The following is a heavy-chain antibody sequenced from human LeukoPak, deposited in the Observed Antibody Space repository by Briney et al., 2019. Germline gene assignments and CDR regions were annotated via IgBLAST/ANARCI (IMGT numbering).Heavy chain of an antibody. J-gene: IGHJ4*02. CDR3: ARIYSYGFYYFDY. Sequence: PGGSLRLSCAASRFTFAGYWMTWVRQATGKGLEWVANIKQDGSEKYYVDSVKGRFTISRDNAKNSLYLQMNSLRAEDTAVYYCARIYSYGFYYFDYWGQGTLVTVSS. CDR2: IKQDGSEK. D-gene: IGHD5-18*01. V-gene: IGHV3-7*01. CDR1: RFTFAGYW.